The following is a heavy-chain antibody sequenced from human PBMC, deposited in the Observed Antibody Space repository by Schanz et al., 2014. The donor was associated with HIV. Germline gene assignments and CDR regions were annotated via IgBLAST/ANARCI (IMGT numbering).Heavy chain of an antibody. CDR3: AKDRNWYDSKYRGKGNYYYFYGMDF. V-gene: IGHV3-30*18. J-gene: IGHJ6*02. CDR1: GFSFDTFG. D-gene: IGHD3-22*01. CDR2: ISYDGRNK. Sequence: QVQLVESGGGVVQPGRSLRLSCAGSGFSFDTFGIHWVRQAPGKGLEWLAVISYDGRNKLYADSVKGRFTISRDNSKNTWYLQLKSLRVDDTAVYYCAKDRNWYDSKYRGKGNYYYFYGMDFWGQGTTVTVSS.